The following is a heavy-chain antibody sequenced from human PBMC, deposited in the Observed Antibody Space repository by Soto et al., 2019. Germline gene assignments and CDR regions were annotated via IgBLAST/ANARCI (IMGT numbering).Heavy chain of an antibody. CDR2: IIPILGIA. CDR3: ARPRASNHTHVDY. J-gene: IGHJ4*02. CDR1: GGTFSSYT. Sequence: ASVKVSCKASGGTFSSYTISWVRQAPGQGLEWMGRIIPILGIANYAQKFQGRVTITADKSTSTAYMELSSLRSEDTAVYYCARPRASNHTHVDYWGQGTLVTVSS. D-gene: IGHD3-16*01. V-gene: IGHV1-69*02.